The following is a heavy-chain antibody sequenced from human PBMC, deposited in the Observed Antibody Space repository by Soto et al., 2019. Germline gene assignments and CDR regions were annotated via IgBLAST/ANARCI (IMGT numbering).Heavy chain of an antibody. CDR2: IVVGSGNT. CDR1: GFTFTSSA. J-gene: IGHJ3*02. V-gene: IGHV1-58*02. D-gene: IGHD2-2*01. Sequence: ASVKVSCKASGFTFTSSAMQWVRQARGQRLEWIGWIVVGSGNTNYAQKFQERVTITRDMSTSTAYMELSSLRSEDTAVYYCAADMSSTNRRSAFDIWGQGTMVTVSS. CDR3: AADMSSTNRRSAFDI.